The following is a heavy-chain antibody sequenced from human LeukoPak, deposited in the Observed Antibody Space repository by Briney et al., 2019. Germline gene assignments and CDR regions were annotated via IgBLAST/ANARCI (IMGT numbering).Heavy chain of an antibody. V-gene: IGHV4-4*07. Sequence: ASETLSLTCTVSGGSISSYYWSRIRQPAGKGLEWIGRIYTSGSTNYNPSLKSRVTMSVDTSKNQFSLKLSSVTAADTAVYYCARETYYYDSSGYSNYYYYYGMDVWGQGTTVTVSS. D-gene: IGHD3-22*01. CDR3: ARETYYYDSSGYSNYYYYYGMDV. CDR2: IYTSGST. CDR1: GGSISSYY. J-gene: IGHJ6*01.